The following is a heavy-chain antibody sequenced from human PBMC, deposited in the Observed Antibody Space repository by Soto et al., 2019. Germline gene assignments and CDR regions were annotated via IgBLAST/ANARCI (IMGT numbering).Heavy chain of an antibody. CDR2: ISYDGSNK. J-gene: IGHJ6*02. CDR3: ARVNGDSSSEVDV. V-gene: IGHV3-30-3*01. CDR1: GFTFSSYA. D-gene: IGHD6-6*01. Sequence: PGGSLRLSCAASGFTFSSYAMHWVRQAPGKGLEWVAVISYDGSNKYYADSVKGRFTISRDNSKNTLYLQMNSLRAEDTAVYYCARVNGDSSSEVDVWGQGTTVTVSS.